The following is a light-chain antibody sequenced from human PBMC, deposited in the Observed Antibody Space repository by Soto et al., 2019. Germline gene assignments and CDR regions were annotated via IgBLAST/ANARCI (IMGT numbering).Light chain of an antibody. Sequence: EIVLTQSPGTLSLSPGERATLSCRASQSVSSSYLAWYQQKPGQAPRLLIYGASSRATGIPDRFSGSWSGTDFTLTISRMEPEDIEVYYCQQYGSSLLFTFGPVTKVDIK. J-gene: IGKJ3*01. CDR3: QQYGSSLLFT. CDR2: GAS. CDR1: QSVSSSY. V-gene: IGKV3-20*01.